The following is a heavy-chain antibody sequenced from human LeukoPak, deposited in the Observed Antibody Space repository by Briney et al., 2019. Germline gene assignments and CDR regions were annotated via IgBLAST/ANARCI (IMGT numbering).Heavy chain of an antibody. CDR1: GFTFRDYY. Sequence: GGSLRLSCAASGFTFRDYYMTWIRQAPGKGLEWISYISSAAYTLYYADSVKGRFTISRDKANNALFLQMNSLRAEDTAVYFCARGEYTTSSFDYWGLGTLVTVSS. CDR2: ISSAAYTL. J-gene: IGHJ4*02. D-gene: IGHD2-2*02. CDR3: ARGEYTTSSFDY. V-gene: IGHV3-11*01.